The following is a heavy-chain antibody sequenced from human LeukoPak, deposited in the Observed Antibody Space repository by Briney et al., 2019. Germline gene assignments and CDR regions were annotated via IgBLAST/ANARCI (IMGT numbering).Heavy chain of an antibody. CDR2: IYTSGST. J-gene: IGHJ4*02. V-gene: IGHV4-4*07. CDR1: GGSISSYY. D-gene: IGHD6-13*01. Sequence: PSETLSLTCTVSGGSISSYYWSWIRQPAGKGLEWIGRIYTSGSTNYNPSLKSRVAMSVDTSKNQFSLKLSPVTAADTAVYYCARSGAYSSLDYWGQGTLVTVSS. CDR3: ARSGAYSSLDY.